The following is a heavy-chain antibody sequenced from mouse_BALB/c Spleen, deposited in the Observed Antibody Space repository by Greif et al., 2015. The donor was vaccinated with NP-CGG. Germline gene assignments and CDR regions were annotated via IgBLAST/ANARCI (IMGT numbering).Heavy chain of an antibody. V-gene: IGHV1-15*01. CDR3: TRGDYVLYFDY. J-gene: IGHJ2*01. CDR1: GYTFTDYE. CDR2: IDPETGGT. D-gene: IGHD2-4*01. Sequence: QVQLKQSGAELVRPGASVTLSCKASGYTFTDYEMHWVKQTPVHGLEWIGAIDPETGGTAYNQKFKGKATLTADKSSGTAYMELRSLTSEDSAVYYCTRGDYVLYFDYWGQGTTLTVSS.